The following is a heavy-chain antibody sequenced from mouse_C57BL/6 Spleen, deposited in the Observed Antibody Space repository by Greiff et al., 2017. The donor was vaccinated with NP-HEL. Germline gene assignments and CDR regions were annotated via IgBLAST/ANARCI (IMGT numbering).Heavy chain of an antibody. CDR3: ARRGSSGYEGYFDY. CDR1: GYAFSSSW. J-gene: IGHJ2*01. D-gene: IGHD3-2*02. V-gene: IGHV1-82*01. Sequence: VQLQESGPELVKPGASVKISCKASGYAFSSSWMNWVKQRPGKGLEWIGRIYPGDGDTNYNGKFKGKATLTADKSSSTAYMQLSSLTSEDSAVYFCARRGSSGYEGYFDYWGQGTTLTVSS. CDR2: IYPGDGDT.